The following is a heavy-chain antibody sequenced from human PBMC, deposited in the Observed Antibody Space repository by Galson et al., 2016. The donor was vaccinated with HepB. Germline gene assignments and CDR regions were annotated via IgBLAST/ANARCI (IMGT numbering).Heavy chain of an antibody. V-gene: IGHV3-74*01. D-gene: IGHD3-22*01. CDR3: ARDRGHYDSLNY. CDR2: INSDGSST. Sequence: SLRLSCAASGLTFSSYAMHWVRQAPGKGLVWVSRINSDGSSTTYADSVKGRVTISRANAKNTLYLQMNSLRAEDTAVYYCARDRGHYDSLNYWGQGIRVTVSS. CDR1: GLTFSSYA. J-gene: IGHJ4*02.